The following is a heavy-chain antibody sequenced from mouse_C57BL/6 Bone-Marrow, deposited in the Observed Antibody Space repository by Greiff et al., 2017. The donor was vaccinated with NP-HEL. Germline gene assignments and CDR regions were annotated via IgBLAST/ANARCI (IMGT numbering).Heavy chain of an antibody. V-gene: IGHV1-64*01. CDR2: IHPNSGST. CDR1: GYTFTSYW. CDR3: ARGGGLRLFAY. J-gene: IGHJ3*01. Sequence: VQLQQPGAELVKPGASVKLSCKASGYTFTSYWMHWAKQSPGQGLEWIGMIHPNSGSTNYNEKFKSKATLTVDKSSSTAYMQLSSLTSEDSAVYYCARGGGLRLFAYWGQGTLVTVSA. D-gene: IGHD2-4*01.